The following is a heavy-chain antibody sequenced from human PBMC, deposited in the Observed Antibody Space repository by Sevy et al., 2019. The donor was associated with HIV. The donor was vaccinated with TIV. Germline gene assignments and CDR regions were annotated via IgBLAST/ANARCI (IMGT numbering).Heavy chain of an antibody. D-gene: IGHD1-26*01. V-gene: IGHV1-18*04. CDR2: ISAYNGNT. J-gene: IGHJ6*03. CDR1: GYTFTSYG. Sequence: ASVKVSCKASGYTFTSYGISWVRQAPGQGLEWMGWISAYNGNTNYAQKLQGRVTMTTDTSTSTAYMELRSLRSDDTAVDYCARVNTGIVGATGDYYYYYYMDVWGKGTTVTVSS. CDR3: ARVNTGIVGATGDYYYYYYMDV.